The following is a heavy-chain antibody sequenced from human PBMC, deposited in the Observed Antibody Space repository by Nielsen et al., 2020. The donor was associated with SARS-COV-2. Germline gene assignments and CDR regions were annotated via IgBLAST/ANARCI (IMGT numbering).Heavy chain of an antibody. J-gene: IGHJ4*02. CDR3: ARQIKGIAAAGLKV. V-gene: IGHV3-33*05. CDR1: GFTFSSYG. CDR2: ISYDGSNK. D-gene: IGHD6-13*01. Sequence: GESLKISCAASGFTFSSYGMHWVRQAPGKGLEWVAVISYDGSNKYYADSVKGRFTISRDNAKNSLYLQMNSLRDEDTAVYYCARQIKGIAAAGLKVWGQGTLVTVSS.